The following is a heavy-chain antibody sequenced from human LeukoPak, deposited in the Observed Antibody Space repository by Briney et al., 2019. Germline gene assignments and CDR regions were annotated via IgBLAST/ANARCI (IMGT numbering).Heavy chain of an antibody. J-gene: IGHJ4*02. D-gene: IGHD6-13*01. CDR1: GYTFTGYY. V-gene: IGHV1-2*02. CDR3: ARVDGYSSSFFDY. Sequence: ASVKVSCKASGYTFTGYYMHWVRQAPGQGLEWMGWINPNSGGTNYARKFQGRVTMTRDTSISTAYMELSRLRSDDTAVYYCARVDGYSSSFFDYWGQGTLVTVSS. CDR2: INPNSGGT.